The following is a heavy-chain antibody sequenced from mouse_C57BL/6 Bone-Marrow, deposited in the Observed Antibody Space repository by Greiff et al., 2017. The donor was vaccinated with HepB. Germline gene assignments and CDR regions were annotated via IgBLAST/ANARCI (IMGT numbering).Heavy chain of an antibody. Sequence: VKLMESGAELARPGASVKLSCKASGYTFTSYGISWVKQRTGQGLEWIGEIYPRSGNTYYNEKFKGKATLTADKSSSTAYMELRSLTSEDSAVYFCARSDPITTRAMDYWGQGTSVTVSS. CDR3: ARSDPITTRAMDY. D-gene: IGHD1-2*01. J-gene: IGHJ4*01. CDR1: GYTFTSYG. V-gene: IGHV1-81*01. CDR2: IYPRSGNT.